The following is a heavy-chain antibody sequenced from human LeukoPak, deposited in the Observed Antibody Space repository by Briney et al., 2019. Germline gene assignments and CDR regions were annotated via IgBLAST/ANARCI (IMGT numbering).Heavy chain of an antibody. CDR3: ARDPGGNQFDY. Sequence: SQTLSLTCTVSGGSISSGSYYWSWIRQPAGKGLEWIGRIYTSGSTNYNPSLKIRVTISVDTSKNQFSLKLSSVTAADTAVYYCARDPGGNQFDYWGQGTLVTVSS. J-gene: IGHJ4*02. V-gene: IGHV4-61*02. D-gene: IGHD4-23*01. CDR2: IYTSGST. CDR1: GGSISSGSYY.